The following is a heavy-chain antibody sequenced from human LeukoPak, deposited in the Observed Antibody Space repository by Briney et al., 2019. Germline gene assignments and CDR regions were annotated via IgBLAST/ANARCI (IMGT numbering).Heavy chain of an antibody. J-gene: IGHJ2*01. CDR1: GYTFTGNY. Sequence: ASVKVSCKASGYTFTGNYLHWVRQAPGQGLEWMGWINPNSGGTTFAQKFQGRVTMTRNTSISTAYMELSSLRSEDTAVYYCARQYYYGSGSYMYWYFDLWGRGTLVTVSS. CDR3: ARQYYYGSGSYMYWYFDL. CDR2: INPNSGGT. D-gene: IGHD3-10*01. V-gene: IGHV1-2*02.